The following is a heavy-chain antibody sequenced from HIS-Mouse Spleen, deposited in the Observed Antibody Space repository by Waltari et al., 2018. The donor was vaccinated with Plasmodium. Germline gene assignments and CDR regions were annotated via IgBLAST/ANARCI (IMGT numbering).Heavy chain of an antibody. Sequence: EVQLVESGGGLVQPGGSLRLSCAASGFTFSSYWMSWVGQAPGEGLEGVANIKQDGSEKYYVDSVKGRFTITRDNAKNSLYLQMNSLRAEDTAVYYCASSWYWYFDLWGRGTLVTVSS. CDR2: IKQDGSEK. CDR3: ASSWYWYFDL. V-gene: IGHV3-7*01. D-gene: IGHD6-13*01. J-gene: IGHJ2*01. CDR1: GFTFSSYW.